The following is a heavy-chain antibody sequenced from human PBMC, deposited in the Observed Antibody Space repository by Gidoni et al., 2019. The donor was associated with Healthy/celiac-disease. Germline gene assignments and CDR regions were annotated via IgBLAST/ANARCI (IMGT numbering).Heavy chain of an antibody. Sequence: QVQLVQSGAEVKKPGASVKVSCKASGYTFTSYGISWVRQAPGQGLEWMGWISAYNGNTNYAQKLQGRVTMTTDTSTSTAYMELRSLRSDDTAVYYCARPLGASTSYYYYYGMDVWGQGTTVTVSS. CDR2: ISAYNGNT. V-gene: IGHV1-18*01. D-gene: IGHD3-16*01. CDR3: ARPLGASTSYYYYYGMDV. J-gene: IGHJ6*02. CDR1: GYTFTSYG.